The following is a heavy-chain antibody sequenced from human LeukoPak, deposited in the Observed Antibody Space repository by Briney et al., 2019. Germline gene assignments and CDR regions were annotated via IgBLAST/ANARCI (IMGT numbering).Heavy chain of an antibody. J-gene: IGHJ3*01. CDR1: GFPFNSYG. CDR3: VRVPTSLLAVFTSGDAFDL. CDR2: IWHDGINK. Sequence: PGGSLRLSCAASGFPFNSYGVHWVRQAPGKGLEWVAVIWHDGINKYYADSVKGRFTISRDNAKNSLYLQMNSLTSEDTAVYYCVRVPTSLLAVFTSGDAFDLWGQGTRVTVSS. V-gene: IGHV3-33*01. D-gene: IGHD3-10*01.